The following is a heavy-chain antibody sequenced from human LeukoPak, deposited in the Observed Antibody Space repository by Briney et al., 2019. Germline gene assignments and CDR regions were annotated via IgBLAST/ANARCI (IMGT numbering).Heavy chain of an antibody. V-gene: IGHV3-21*04. CDR3: APSCGSDCPGAY. CDR2: ISSSSSST. J-gene: IGHJ4*02. Sequence: GGSLRLSCAASGFTFSSYTMSWVRQAPGKGLEWVAAISSSSSSTSYADPVRGRFTISRDNAKNSLFLQINSLRADDTAVYYCAPSCGSDCPGAYWGQGTLVTVSS. D-gene: IGHD2-21*02. CDR1: GFTFSSYT.